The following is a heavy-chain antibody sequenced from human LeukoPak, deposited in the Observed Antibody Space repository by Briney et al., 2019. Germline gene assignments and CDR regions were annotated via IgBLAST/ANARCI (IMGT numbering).Heavy chain of an antibody. CDR2: IYYSGST. J-gene: IGHJ3*02. CDR3: ARIRSGYHDAFDI. Sequence: SETLSPTCTVSGGSISSSSYYWGWIRQPPGKGLEWIGSIYYSGSTYYNPSLKSRVTISVDTSKNQFSLKLSSVTAADTAVYYCARIRSGYHDAFDIWGQGTMVTVSS. V-gene: IGHV4-39*01. D-gene: IGHD3-3*01. CDR1: GGSISSSSYY.